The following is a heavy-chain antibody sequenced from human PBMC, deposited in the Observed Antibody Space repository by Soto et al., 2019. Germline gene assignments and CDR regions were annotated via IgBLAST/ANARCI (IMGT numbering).Heavy chain of an antibody. CDR1: GYTFTSYY. V-gene: IGHV1-46*01. J-gene: IGHJ4*02. CDR3: VVLILTGPIDY. D-gene: IGHD3-9*01. Sequence: QVQLVQSGAEVKKPGASVKVSCKASGYTFTSYYMHWVRQAPGQGLEWMGIINPSGGSTSYAQKFQGRVTMTRDTSTSTVYMELSSLRSEDTAVYYCVVLILTGPIDYWGQGTLVTVSS. CDR2: INPSGGST.